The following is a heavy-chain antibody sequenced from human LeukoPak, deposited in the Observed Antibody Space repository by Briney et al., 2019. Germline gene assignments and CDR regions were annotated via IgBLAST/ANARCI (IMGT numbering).Heavy chain of an antibody. CDR2: ISAYNGNT. J-gene: IGHJ4*02. Sequence: ASVKVSCKASGYTFTNYGISWVRQAPGQRLEWMGWISAYNGNTNYAQKFQGRVTMTTDTSTSTAYMELRSLRSDDTAVYYCARDELRFGELLRFGYWGQGTLVTVSS. V-gene: IGHV1-18*01. CDR3: ARDELRFGELLRFGY. CDR1: GYTFTNYG. D-gene: IGHD3-10*01.